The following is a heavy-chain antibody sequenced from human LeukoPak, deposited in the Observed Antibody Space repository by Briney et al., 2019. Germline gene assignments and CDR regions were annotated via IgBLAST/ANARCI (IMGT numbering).Heavy chain of an antibody. D-gene: IGHD3-22*01. V-gene: IGHV3-66*01. Sequence: PGGSLRLSCEVFGFSASDYYMSWVRQAPGKGLEWVSLIRGSGATFYADSVKGRFTISRDNAKNTLYLQMNSLRAEDTAVYFCARSERYYYDGSGYYAFDYWGQGTLVTVSS. CDR2: IRGSGAT. CDR3: ARSERYYYDGSGYYAFDY. CDR1: GFSASDYY. J-gene: IGHJ4*02.